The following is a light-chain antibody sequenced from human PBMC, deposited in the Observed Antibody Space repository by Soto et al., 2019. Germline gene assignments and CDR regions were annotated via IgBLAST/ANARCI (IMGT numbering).Light chain of an antibody. Sequence: EIVLTQSPGTLSLSPGERATLSCRASQSVSSSYLAWYQQKPGQAPRLLIYGASSRATGIPDRFSGSGSGTDFTLTIRRLEPEDFAVYYCHQYGSLYAFGQGTKGEIK. CDR1: QSVSSSY. V-gene: IGKV3-20*01. CDR3: HQYGSLYA. CDR2: GAS. J-gene: IGKJ2*01.